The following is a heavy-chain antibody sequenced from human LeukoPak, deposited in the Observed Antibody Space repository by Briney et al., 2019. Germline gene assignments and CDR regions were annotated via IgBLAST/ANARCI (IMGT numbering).Heavy chain of an antibody. CDR1: GFTFSNYS. D-gene: IGHD6-19*01. J-gene: IGHJ4*02. CDR2: ISSSSSYI. V-gene: IGHV3-21*05. Sequence: PGGSLRLSCAASGFTFSNYSMNWGRQAPGKGLEWVSYISSSSSYIYYADSVKGRFTISRDNAKNSLYLQMNSLRAEDTAVYYCARDDGGRQWLSEYYFDYWGQGTLVTVSS. CDR3: ARDDGGRQWLSEYYFDY.